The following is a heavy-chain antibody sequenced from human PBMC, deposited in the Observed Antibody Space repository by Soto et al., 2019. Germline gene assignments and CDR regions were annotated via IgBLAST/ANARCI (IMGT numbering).Heavy chain of an antibody. CDR2: INPNSGGT. V-gene: IGHV1-2*04. J-gene: IGHJ5*02. CDR1: GYTFTGYY. CDR3: ARDVRYCSSTSCPNWFDP. D-gene: IGHD2-2*01. Sequence: ASVKVSCKASGYTFTGYYMHWVRQAPGQGLEWMGWINPNSGGTNYAQKFQGWVTMTRDTSISTAYMELSRLRSDDTAVYYCARDVRYCSSTSCPNWFDPWGQGTLVTVSS.